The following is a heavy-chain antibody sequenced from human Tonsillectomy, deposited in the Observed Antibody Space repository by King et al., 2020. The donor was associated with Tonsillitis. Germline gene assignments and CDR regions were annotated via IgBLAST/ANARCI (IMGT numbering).Heavy chain of an antibody. V-gene: IGHV1-2*02. D-gene: IGHD5-24*01. Sequence: VQLVESGAAVKKPGASVKVSCKASGYTFTGYYIHWVRQAPGQGLEWMGWINPNSGGTSYAQNFQGRVTMTRDTSISTVYMELSSLRSDDTAVFYCAKDRRWLQSSRGYFGLWGRGTLVTVSS. CDR1: GYTFTGYY. J-gene: IGHJ2*01. CDR2: INPNSGGT. CDR3: AKDRRWLQSSRGYFGL.